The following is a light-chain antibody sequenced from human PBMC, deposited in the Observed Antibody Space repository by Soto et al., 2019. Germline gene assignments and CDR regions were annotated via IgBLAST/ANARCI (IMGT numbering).Light chain of an antibody. J-gene: IGKJ1*01. CDR1: QSVTGS. CDR3: QQYGDRPRT. Sequence: DIVLAQSPGTLSLSPGETATLSCRASQSVTGSLAWYQQKPGQAPWLLISGATSRAIGVPDRFSGSGSGTDFTLTISRLEPEDFAVYYCQQYGDRPRTFGQGTKVDIK. V-gene: IGKV3-20*01. CDR2: GAT.